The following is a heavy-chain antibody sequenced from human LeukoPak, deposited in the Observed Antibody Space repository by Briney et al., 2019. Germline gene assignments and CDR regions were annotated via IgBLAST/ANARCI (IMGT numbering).Heavy chain of an antibody. J-gene: IGHJ4*02. Sequence: GGSLRLSCAASGFTFSKAWMSWVRQAPGKGLEWVANIKEDESAKFYVDSVRGRFTISRDNAKNSLYLQMNNLRVEDTAVYYCARAVDVADYWGQGTLVTVSS. CDR2: IKEDESAK. CDR1: GFTFSKAW. D-gene: IGHD3-16*01. CDR3: ARAVDVADY. V-gene: IGHV3-7*01.